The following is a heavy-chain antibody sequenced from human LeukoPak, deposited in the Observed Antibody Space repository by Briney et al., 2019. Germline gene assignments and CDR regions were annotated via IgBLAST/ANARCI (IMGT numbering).Heavy chain of an antibody. CDR2: ISGSGSTT. CDR3: AKEREDCSSSSCYEEFDC. J-gene: IGHJ4*02. Sequence: GGSLRLSCVASGFTFSSYEMIWIRQAPGKGLEWVSYISGSGSTTYYADSVRGRFTTSRDNAENSLYLQMNNLRAEDTAIYYSAKEREDCSSSSCYEEFDCWGQGTLVTVSS. CDR1: GFTFSSYE. V-gene: IGHV3-48*03. D-gene: IGHD2-2*01.